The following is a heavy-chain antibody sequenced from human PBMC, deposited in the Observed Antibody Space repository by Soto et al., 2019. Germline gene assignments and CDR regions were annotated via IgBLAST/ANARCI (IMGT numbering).Heavy chain of an antibody. J-gene: IGHJ5*02. CDR3: ARGSMDDFWSGYYSLDP. V-gene: IGHV3-48*03. CDR1: GFTFSSYE. CDR2: ISSSGSTI. Sequence: GGALGLSCTASGFTFSSYEMNWVRQAPGKGLEWVSYISSSGSTIYYADSVKGRFTISRDNAKNSLYLQMNSLRAEDTAVYYCARGSMDDFWSGYYSLDPWGQGTLVPVSS. D-gene: IGHD3-3*01.